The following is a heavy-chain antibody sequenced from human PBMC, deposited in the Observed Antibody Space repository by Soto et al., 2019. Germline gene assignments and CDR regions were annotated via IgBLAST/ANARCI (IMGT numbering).Heavy chain of an antibody. J-gene: IGHJ5*02. CDR1: GISITSSY. CDR2: ISDRGDI. V-gene: IGHV4-59*08. CDR3: ARGRNWFGP. Sequence: PSDTLSLTFTVSGISITSSYWNWFRQSPGKGLEWIGQISDRGDINYNPPLESRVAISTDTSKNQVSLTLTAVNAADTAVYFSARGRNWFGPWGQGTLVTYPQ.